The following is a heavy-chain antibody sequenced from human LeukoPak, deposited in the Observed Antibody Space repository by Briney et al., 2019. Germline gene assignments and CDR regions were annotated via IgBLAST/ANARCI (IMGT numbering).Heavy chain of an antibody. J-gene: IGHJ3*02. CDR1: GFAFRSYG. CDR2: ISGSGDRT. D-gene: IGHD6-13*01. CDR3: AKAWISYSSSWKDAFDI. Sequence: GGSLRLSCVASGFAFRSYGMSWVRQAPGKGLEWVSGISGSGDRTYYADSVKGRFTISRDNSKNTLNLQMKSLRAEDTAKYYCAKAWISYSSSWKDAFDIWGQGTMVTVSS. V-gene: IGHV3-23*01.